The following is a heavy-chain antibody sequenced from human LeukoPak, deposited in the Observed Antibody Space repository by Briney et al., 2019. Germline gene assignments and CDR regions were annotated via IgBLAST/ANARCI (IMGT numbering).Heavy chain of an antibody. CDR2: ISGSGGST. D-gene: IGHD3-10*01. V-gene: IGHV3-23*01. CDR1: GFTFSSYA. CDR3: AKNDILLWFGESYFDY. Sequence: GGSLRLSCAASGFTFSSYAMSWVRQAPGKGLEWVSAISGSGGSTYYADSVKGRFTISRDNSKNTLYLQMNSLRAEDTAVYYCAKNDILLWFGESYFDYWGQGTPVTVSS. J-gene: IGHJ4*02.